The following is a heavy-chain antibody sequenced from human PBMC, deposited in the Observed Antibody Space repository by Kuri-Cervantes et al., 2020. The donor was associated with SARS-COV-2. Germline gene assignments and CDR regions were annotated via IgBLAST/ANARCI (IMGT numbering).Heavy chain of an antibody. V-gene: IGHV3-11*04. Sequence: LSLTCAASGFTFSDYYMSWIRQAPGKGLEWVSYISSSGSTIYYADSVKGRFTISRDNAKNSLYLQMNSLRAEDTAVYYCARPSWRAAPSHFQHWGQGTLVTVSS. CDR3: ARPSWRAAPSHFQH. CDR1: GFTFSDYY. J-gene: IGHJ1*01. D-gene: IGHD6-6*01. CDR2: ISSSGSTI.